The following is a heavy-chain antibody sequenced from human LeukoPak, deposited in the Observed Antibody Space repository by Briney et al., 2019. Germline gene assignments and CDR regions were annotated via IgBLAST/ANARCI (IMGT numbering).Heavy chain of an antibody. J-gene: IGHJ4*02. CDR1: GFTFSNAC. CDR3: STYSSSWYVFDY. CDR2: IKRKGDGGTT. V-gene: IGHV3-15*01. Sequence: PGGSLRLSCAASGFTFSNACMSWVRQAPGKGLEWVGRIKRKGDGGTTEYAAPVKGRFSISRDDSKNMLYLEVNSLRTEDTAVYFCSTYSSSWYVFDYWGQGTLVTVSS. D-gene: IGHD6-13*01.